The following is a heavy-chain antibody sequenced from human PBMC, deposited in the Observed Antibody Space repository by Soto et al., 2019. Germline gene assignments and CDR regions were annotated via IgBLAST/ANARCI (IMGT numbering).Heavy chain of an antibody. J-gene: IGHJ4*02. CDR2: IYSGGST. Sequence: RQAPRNRLEWVSDIYSGGSTYYADSVKGRFTISRDNSKNTLYIQMNSLSAEYRAVYYCARIYGGNGWAYCGQGPLVTVSS. D-gene: IGHD4-17*01. V-gene: IGHV3-66*01. CDR3: ARIYGGNGWAY.